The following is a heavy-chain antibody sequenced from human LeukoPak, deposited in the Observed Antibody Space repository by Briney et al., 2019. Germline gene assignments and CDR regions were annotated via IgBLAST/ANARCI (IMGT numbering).Heavy chain of an antibody. D-gene: IGHD2/OR15-2a*01. Sequence: GGSLRLSCVASGFTFSDYWMGWVRQAPGKGLGWVAHIKHDASDKYYVDSVKGRFTISRDNAKNSLYLPMNSLRAEDTAVYYCARTSKYSFDIWGQGTMVTVSS. CDR1: GFTFSDYW. CDR3: ARTSKYSFDI. CDR2: IKHDASDK. V-gene: IGHV3-7*04. J-gene: IGHJ3*02.